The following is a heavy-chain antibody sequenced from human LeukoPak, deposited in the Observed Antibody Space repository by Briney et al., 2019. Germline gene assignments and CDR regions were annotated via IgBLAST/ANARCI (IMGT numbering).Heavy chain of an antibody. CDR3: ARVGIFGSGSYYGDY. CDR2: IYYSGST. D-gene: IGHD3-10*01. J-gene: IGHJ4*02. Sequence: SETLSLTSTVSGGSISSSSYYWGWIRQPPGKGLEWIGSIYYSGSTYYNPSLKSRVTISVDTSKNQFSLKLSSVTAADTAVYYCARVGIFGSGSYYGDYWGQGTLVTVSS. V-gene: IGHV4-39*07. CDR1: GGSISSSSYY.